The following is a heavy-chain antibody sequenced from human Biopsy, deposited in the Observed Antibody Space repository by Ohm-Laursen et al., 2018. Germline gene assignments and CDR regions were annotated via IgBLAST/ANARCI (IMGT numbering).Heavy chain of an antibody. V-gene: IGHV1-18*04. CDR2: ITADEK. CDR3: AWVFGGAYYSYAFDI. J-gene: IGHJ3*02. Sequence: GASVKVSCKASDYTFYSYGITWVRRAPGQGLEWMGWITADEKNSAPKFQGRVTMTTDMSTSTAYMELRGLKSDDTAVYYCAWVFGGAYYSYAFDIWGQGTLVIVSS. D-gene: IGHD1-26*01. CDR1: DYTFYSYG.